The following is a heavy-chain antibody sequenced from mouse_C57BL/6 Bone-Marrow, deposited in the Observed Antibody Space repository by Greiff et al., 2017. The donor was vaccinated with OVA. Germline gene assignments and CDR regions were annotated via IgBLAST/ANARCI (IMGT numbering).Heavy chain of an antibody. Sequence: EVKLVESGGDLVKPGGSLKLSCAASGFTFSSYGMSWVRQTPDKRLEWVATISSGGSYTYYPDSVKGRFTISRDNAKNTLYLQMSSLKSEDTAMYYCAGLLQDCWGQGTTLTVSS. D-gene: IGHD2-10*01. J-gene: IGHJ2*01. V-gene: IGHV5-6*01. CDR2: ISSGGSYT. CDR1: GFTFSSYG. CDR3: AGLLQDC.